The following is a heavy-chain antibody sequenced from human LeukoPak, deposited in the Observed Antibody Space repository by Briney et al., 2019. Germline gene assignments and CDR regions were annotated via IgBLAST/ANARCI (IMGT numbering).Heavy chain of an antibody. J-gene: IGHJ4*02. D-gene: IGHD6-19*01. V-gene: IGHV3-21*01. CDR3: AKEESQWLVRPGFDY. Sequence: NPGGSLRLSCAASGFTFSSYSMNWVRQAPGKGLEWVSSISSSSSYIYYADSVKGRFTISRDNSKNTLYLQMNSLRAEDTAVYYCAKEESQWLVRPGFDYWGQGTLVTVSS. CDR1: GFTFSSYS. CDR2: ISSSSSYI.